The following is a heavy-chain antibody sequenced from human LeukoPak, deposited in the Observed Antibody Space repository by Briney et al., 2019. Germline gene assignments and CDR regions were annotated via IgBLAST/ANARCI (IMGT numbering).Heavy chain of an antibody. Sequence: PSGTLSLTCAVSGGSISSSNWWSWVRQPPGKGLEWIGEIYHSGSTNYNPSLKGRVTISVDKSKNQFSLKLSSVTAADTTVYYCARLFSGVVTAVSLWGQGTMVTVSS. CDR1: GGSISSSNW. V-gene: IGHV4-4*02. J-gene: IGHJ3*01. D-gene: IGHD2-21*02. CDR3: ARLFSGVVTAVSL. CDR2: IYHSGST.